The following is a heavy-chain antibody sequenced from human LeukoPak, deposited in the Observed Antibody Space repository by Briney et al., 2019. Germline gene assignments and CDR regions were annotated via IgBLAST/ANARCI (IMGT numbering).Heavy chain of an antibody. CDR3: ARYQQLVGTFDY. V-gene: IGHV1-2*02. CDR2: INLNSGGT. Sequence: ASVKVSCKASGYTFTGYYMHWVRQAPGQGLEWMGWINLNSGGTNYAQKFQGRVTMTRDTSISTAYMELSRLRSDDTAVYYCARYQQLVGTFDYWGQGTLVTVSS. CDR1: GYTFTGYY. D-gene: IGHD6-6*01. J-gene: IGHJ4*02.